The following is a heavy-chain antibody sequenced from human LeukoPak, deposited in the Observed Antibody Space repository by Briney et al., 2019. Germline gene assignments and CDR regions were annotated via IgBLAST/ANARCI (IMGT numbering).Heavy chain of an antibody. Sequence: GGSLRLSCAASGFTFNSYGMHWVRQAPGKGLEWVAFIRYDGTNEYYADSVKGRFTISRDNSKHTLYLQMNSLTAEDTAVYYCARDGWNGYYYMDVWGKGTTVTVSS. CDR3: ARDGWNGYYYMDV. V-gene: IGHV3-30*02. CDR1: GFTFNSYG. CDR2: IRYDGTNE. D-gene: IGHD2-8*01. J-gene: IGHJ6*03.